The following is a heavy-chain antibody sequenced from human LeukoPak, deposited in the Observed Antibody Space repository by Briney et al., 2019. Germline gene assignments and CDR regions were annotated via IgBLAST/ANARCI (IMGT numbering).Heavy chain of an antibody. J-gene: IGHJ4*02. CDR2: ISSSSSYT. CDR3: ASDFSGSYGTDY. CDR1: GFTFSDYY. Sequence: GSLRLSCAASGFTFSDYYMSWIRQAPGKGLEWVSYISSSSSYTNYADSVKGRFTISRDNAKNSLYLQMNSLRAEDTAVYYCASDFSGSYGTDYWGQGTLVTVSS. V-gene: IGHV3-11*06. D-gene: IGHD1-26*01.